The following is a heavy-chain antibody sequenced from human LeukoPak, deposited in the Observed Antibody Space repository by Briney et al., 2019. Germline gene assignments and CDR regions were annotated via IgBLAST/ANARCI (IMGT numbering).Heavy chain of an antibody. CDR2: IKQDGSEK. CDR1: GFTFSSYW. CDR3: ARAHERYDYVWGSYRQALFFDY. J-gene: IGHJ4*02. V-gene: IGHV3-7*01. Sequence: GGSLRLSCAASGFTFSSYWMSWVRQAPGKGLEWVANIKQDGSEKYYVDSVKGRFTISRDNAKNSLYLQMNSLRAEDTAVYYCARAHERYDYVWGSYRQALFFDYWGQGTLVTVSS. D-gene: IGHD3-16*02.